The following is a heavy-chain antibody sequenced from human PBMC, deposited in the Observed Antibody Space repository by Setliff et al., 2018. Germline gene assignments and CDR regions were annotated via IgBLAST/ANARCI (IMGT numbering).Heavy chain of an antibody. CDR3: ARSLGSGGYYNSRPFYSDY. CDR2: IYYSGST. Sequence: SETLSLTCRVSGGSISSGNYYWGLIRQPPGKGLEWVATIYYSGSTYSNPSLKSRLIISVDAPDNEFSLRLISVTAADTAVYYCARSLGSGGYYNSRPFYSDYWGQRTLVTVSS. J-gene: IGHJ4*02. D-gene: IGHD3-10*01. V-gene: IGHV4-39*01. CDR1: GGSISSGNYY.